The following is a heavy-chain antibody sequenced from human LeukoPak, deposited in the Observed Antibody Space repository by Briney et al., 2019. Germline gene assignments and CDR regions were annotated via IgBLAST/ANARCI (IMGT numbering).Heavy chain of an antibody. CDR1: GGTFSSYA. J-gene: IGHJ6*03. CDR2: IIPIFGTA. D-gene: IGHD6-13*01. Sequence: SVKVSCKASGGTFSSYAISWVRQAPGQGLEWMGGIIPIFGTANYAQKFQGRVTITTDESTSTAYMELSSLRSEDTAVYYCARGGMAGSSLYYYYYYMDVWGKGTTVTVSS. V-gene: IGHV1-69*05. CDR3: ARGGMAGSSLYYYYYYMDV.